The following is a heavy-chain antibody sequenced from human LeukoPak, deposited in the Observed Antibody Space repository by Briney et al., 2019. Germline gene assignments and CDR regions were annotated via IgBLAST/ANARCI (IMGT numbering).Heavy chain of an antibody. J-gene: IGHJ4*02. Sequence: GGSLRLSCAASGFTFSSYAMSWVRQAPGKGLEWVSAISGSGGSTYYADSVKGRFTISRDNSKNTLYLQMNSLRAEDTAVYYCAKDQLNRFCSGGSCSITHDFWGQGTLVTVSS. V-gene: IGHV3-23*01. CDR3: AKDQLNRFCSGGSCSITHDF. D-gene: IGHD2-15*01. CDR1: GFTFSSYA. CDR2: ISGSGGST.